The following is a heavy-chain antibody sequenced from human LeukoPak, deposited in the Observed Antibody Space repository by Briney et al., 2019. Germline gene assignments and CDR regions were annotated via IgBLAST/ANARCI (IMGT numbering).Heavy chain of an antibody. J-gene: IGHJ4*02. V-gene: IGHV1-2*06. D-gene: IGHD6-13*01. CDR3: ARDQGSLTRSWYTGY. CDR1: GYTFTGYH. Sequence: GASVKVSCKASGYTFTGYHIHWVRQAPGQGLEWMGRINPYSGDTNFAQKSQGRVTMTRDTSITTAYMDLSSLTPDDTAVYFCARDQGSLTRSWYTGYWGQGTQVTVSS. CDR2: INPYSGDT.